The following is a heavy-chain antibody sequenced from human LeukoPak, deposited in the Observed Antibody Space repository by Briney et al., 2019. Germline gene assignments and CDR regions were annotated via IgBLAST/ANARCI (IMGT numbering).Heavy chain of an antibody. CDR1: GGSFSNYY. J-gene: IGHJ4*02. D-gene: IGHD4-17*01. V-gene: IGHV4-34*01. CDR3: ARLNGDSGGAFDY. Sequence: SETLSLTCAVYGGSFSNYYWSWIRQPPGKGLEWIGEINHSGSTNYNPSLKSRVTISLDTSKNQFSLNLSSVTAGDTAVYYCARLNGDSGGAFDYWGQGTLVTVSS. CDR2: INHSGST.